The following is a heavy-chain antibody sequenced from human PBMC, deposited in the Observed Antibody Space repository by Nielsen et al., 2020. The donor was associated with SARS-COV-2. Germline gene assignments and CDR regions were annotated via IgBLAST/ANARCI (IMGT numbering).Heavy chain of an antibody. V-gene: IGHV1-46*01. CDR2: INPSGGST. J-gene: IGHJ6*02. D-gene: IGHD5-18*01. CDR3: ARDPRWGTAMVSYYYYGMDV. Sequence: WVRQAPGQGLEWMGIINPSGGSTSYAQKFQGRVTMTRDTSTSTVYVELSSLRSEDTAVYYCARDPRWGTAMVSYYYYGMDVWGQGTTVTVSS.